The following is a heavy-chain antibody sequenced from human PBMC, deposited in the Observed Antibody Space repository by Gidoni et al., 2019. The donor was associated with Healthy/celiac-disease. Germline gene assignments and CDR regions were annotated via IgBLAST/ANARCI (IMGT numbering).Heavy chain of an antibody. CDR2: ISWKSGSI. D-gene: IGHD2-15*01. CDR1: GFTFDDYA. CDR3: AKDLSKCCSGGSCYRYYYYCGMDV. V-gene: IGHV3-9*01. Sequence: EVQLVESGGGLVQPGRSLRLSCAASGFTFDDYAMHWVRPSPGKGMEWVAGISWKSGSIGYADSVEGRFTISRDNAKNSLYLQMNSLRAEDTALYYCAKDLSKCCSGGSCYRYYYYCGMDVWGQGTTVTVSS. J-gene: IGHJ6*02.